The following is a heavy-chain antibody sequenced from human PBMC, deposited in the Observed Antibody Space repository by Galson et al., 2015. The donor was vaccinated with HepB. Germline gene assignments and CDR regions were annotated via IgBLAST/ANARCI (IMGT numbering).Heavy chain of an antibody. J-gene: IGHJ3*02. CDR3: ARASDSSGYAIDI. CDR1: GFTFSSYS. Sequence: SLRLSCAASGFTFSSYSMNWVRQAPGKGLEWVSSISSSSSYIYYAGSVKGRFTISRDNAKNSLYLQMDSLRAEDTAVYYCARASDSSGYAIDIWGQGTMVTVSS. V-gene: IGHV3-21*01. D-gene: IGHD3-22*01. CDR2: ISSSSSYI.